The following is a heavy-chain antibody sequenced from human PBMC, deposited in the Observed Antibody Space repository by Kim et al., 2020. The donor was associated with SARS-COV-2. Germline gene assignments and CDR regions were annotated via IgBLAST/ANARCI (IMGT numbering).Heavy chain of an antibody. D-gene: IGHD3-10*01. V-gene: IGHV1-3*01. Sequence: SQKFQGRVTITRDTSASTAYMELSSLRSEDTAVYYCATALASMVRGVTPYWGQGTLVTVSS. CDR3: ATALASMVRGVTPY. J-gene: IGHJ4*02.